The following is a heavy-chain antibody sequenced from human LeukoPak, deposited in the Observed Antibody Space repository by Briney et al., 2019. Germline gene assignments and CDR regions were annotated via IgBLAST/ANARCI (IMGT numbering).Heavy chain of an antibody. CDR3: ARATHKPPYGDYLLTPLDAFDI. Sequence: GGSLRLSCAASGFTVSSNYMSWVRQAPGKGLEWVSVIYSGGSTYYADSVKGRFTISRDNSKNTLYLQMNSLRAEDTAVYYCARATHKPPYGDYLLTPLDAFDIWGQGTVVTVSS. J-gene: IGHJ3*02. CDR2: IYSGGST. D-gene: IGHD4-17*01. CDR1: GFTVSSNY. V-gene: IGHV3-66*01.